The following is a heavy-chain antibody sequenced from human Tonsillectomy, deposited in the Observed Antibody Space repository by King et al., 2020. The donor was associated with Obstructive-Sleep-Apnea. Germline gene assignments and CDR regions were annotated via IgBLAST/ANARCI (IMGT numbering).Heavy chain of an antibody. CDR2: IWYDGSNK. J-gene: IGHJ4*02. D-gene: IGHD6-13*01. Sequence: VQLVESGGGVVQPGRSLRLSCAASGFTFSSYGMHWVRQAPGKGLEWVAVIWYDGSNKYYADSVKGRFTISRDNSKNTLFLQMNSLRAEETAVYYCAKDSSSSSDFFDYWGQGTLVTVSS. CDR1: GFTFSSYG. V-gene: IGHV3-33*06. CDR3: AKDSSSSSDFFDY.